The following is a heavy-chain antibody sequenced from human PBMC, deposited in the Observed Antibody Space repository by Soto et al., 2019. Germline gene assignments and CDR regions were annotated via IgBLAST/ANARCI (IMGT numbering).Heavy chain of an antibody. D-gene: IGHD3-22*01. V-gene: IGHV1-69*06. CDR1: GGTFSSDD. Sequence: QVQLVQSGAEVKKPGSSVKVSCKASGGTFSSDDFTWVRQAPGQGLEWMGGVIPLFGTPYYAQKFQGRVTITADTSTTTTYMELTNLRYEDTAIYYCARGRSSGLWGQGTLVTVSS. CDR3: ARGRSSGL. J-gene: IGHJ4*02. CDR2: VIPLFGTP.